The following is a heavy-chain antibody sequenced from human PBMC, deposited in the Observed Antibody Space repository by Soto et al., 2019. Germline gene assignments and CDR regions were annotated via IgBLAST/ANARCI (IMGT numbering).Heavy chain of an antibody. J-gene: IGHJ6*03. D-gene: IGHD2-15*01. CDR3: TRDVDCSGGSCYSGYDYYMDV. CDR2: IRTKPNTHAT. Sequence: EVQLVESGGGLVQPGGSLKLSCAASGFTFSDSAMHWVRQASGKGLEWVGRIRTKPNTHATAYAASAKGSFTIRRDDSKNTAYLQMNSLKTEDTAVYYCTRDVDCSGGSCYSGYDYYMDVWGKGTTVTVSS. V-gene: IGHV3-73*01. CDR1: GFTFSDSA.